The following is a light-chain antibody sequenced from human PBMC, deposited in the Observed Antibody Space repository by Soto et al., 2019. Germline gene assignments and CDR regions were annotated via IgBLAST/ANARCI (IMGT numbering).Light chain of an antibody. J-gene: IGLJ1*01. CDR1: SSDFGGYNY. CDR2: KVI. CDR3: SSYTSSSTPYV. V-gene: IGLV2-14*01. Sequence: QPVLTQPASVSGSPGQSITISCTGTSSDFGGYNYVSWYQQHPGKAPKLMIYKVINRPSGVSNRFSGSKSGNTASLTISGLQAEDEADYYCSSYTSSSTPYVFGTGTQLTVL.